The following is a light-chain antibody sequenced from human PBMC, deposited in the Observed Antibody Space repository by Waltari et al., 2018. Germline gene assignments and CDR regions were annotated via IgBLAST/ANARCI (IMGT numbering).Light chain of an antibody. Sequence: QSALTQPASVSGSPGQSNTISCIGTSRDVVVCKYVYWYQQHPGKAPKLIIYDVSNRPSGVSNRFSGSKSGNTASLTISGLQAEDEADYYCSSYTSSSVVVFGGGTKLTVL. CDR1: SRDVVVCKY. J-gene: IGLJ2*01. CDR2: DVS. V-gene: IGLV2-14*03. CDR3: SSYTSSSVVV.